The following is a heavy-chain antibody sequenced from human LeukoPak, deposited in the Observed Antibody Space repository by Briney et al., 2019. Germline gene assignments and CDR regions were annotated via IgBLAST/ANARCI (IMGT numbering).Heavy chain of an antibody. CDR3: ARDSAVTTSHHFDY. J-gene: IGHJ4*02. CDR2: ISYDGSNK. Sequence: GRSLRLSCAASGFTFSSYAMHWVRQAPGKGVEWVAVISYDGSNKYYADSVKGRFTISRDNSKNTLYLQMNSLRAEDTAVYYCARDSAVTTSHHFDYWGQGTLVTVSS. CDR1: GFTFSSYA. V-gene: IGHV3-30-3*01. D-gene: IGHD4-17*01.